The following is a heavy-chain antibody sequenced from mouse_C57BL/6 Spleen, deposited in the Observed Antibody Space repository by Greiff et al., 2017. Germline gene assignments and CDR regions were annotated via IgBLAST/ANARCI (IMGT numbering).Heavy chain of an antibody. CDR1: GYTFTSYW. V-gene: IGHV1-55*01. J-gene: IGHJ2*01. CDR3: ARDGDYYGSSWGFDY. CDR2: IYPGSGST. D-gene: IGHD1-1*01. Sequence: QVQLQQPGAELVKPGASVKMSCKASGYTFTSYWITWVKQRPGQGLEWIGDIYPGSGSTNYNEKFKSKATLTVDTSSSTAYMQLSSLTSEDSAVYYCARDGDYYGSSWGFDYWGQGTTLTVSS.